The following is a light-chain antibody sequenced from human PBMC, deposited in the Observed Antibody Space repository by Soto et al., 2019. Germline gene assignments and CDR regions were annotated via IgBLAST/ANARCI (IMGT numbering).Light chain of an antibody. J-gene: IGLJ2*01. CDR1: SSDVGGYNY. CDR2: DVS. Sequence: QSALTQPRSVSGSPGQSVTISCTGTSSDVGGYNYVSWYQQHPGKAPKLMIYDVSKRPSGVPDCFSGSKSGNTASLTISGLQAGDEADYYCCSYAGSYNVVFGGGTKVTLL. V-gene: IGLV2-11*01. CDR3: CSYAGSYNVV.